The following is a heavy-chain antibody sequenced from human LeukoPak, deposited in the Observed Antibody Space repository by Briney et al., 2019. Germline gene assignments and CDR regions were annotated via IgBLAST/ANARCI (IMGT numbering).Heavy chain of an antibody. Sequence: PSQTLSLTCSVSGGSFSSGTFYWSWIRQPAGKGLEWIGRVYPSGHTNYNPSLKSRVAISVDTSTNQFSLKVNSVTAADTAVYYCARHARRGFWSGYYFDYRGQGTLVTVSS. V-gene: IGHV4-61*02. J-gene: IGHJ4*02. CDR2: VYPSGHT. CDR1: GGSFSSGTFY. D-gene: IGHD3-3*01. CDR3: ARHARRGFWSGYYFDY.